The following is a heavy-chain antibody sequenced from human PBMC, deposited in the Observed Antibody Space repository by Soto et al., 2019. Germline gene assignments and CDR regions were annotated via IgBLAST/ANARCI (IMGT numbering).Heavy chain of an antibody. CDR3: ARGVLRFLEWLPTPGDY. D-gene: IGHD3-3*01. V-gene: IGHV1-46*01. CDR1: GYTFTSYY. CDR2: INPSGGST. J-gene: IGHJ4*02. Sequence: ASVKVSCKASGYTFTSYYMHWVRQAPGQGLEWMGIINPSGGSTSYAQKFQGRVTMTRDTSTSTVYMELSSLRSEDTAVYYCARGVLRFLEWLPTPGDYWGQGTLVTVS.